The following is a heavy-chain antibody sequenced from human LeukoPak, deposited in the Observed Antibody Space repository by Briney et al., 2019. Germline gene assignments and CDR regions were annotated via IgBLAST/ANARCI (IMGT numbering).Heavy chain of an antibody. Sequence: PGGSLRLSCAASGFTFSSYAMHWVRQAPGKGLEWVAVISYDGSNKYYADSVEGRFTISRDNSKNTLYLQMNSLRAEDTAVYYCARPSTVVTPDDAFDIWGQGTMVTVSS. CDR1: GFTFSSYA. CDR3: ARPSTVVTPDDAFDI. J-gene: IGHJ3*02. V-gene: IGHV3-30-3*01. CDR2: ISYDGSNK. D-gene: IGHD4-23*01.